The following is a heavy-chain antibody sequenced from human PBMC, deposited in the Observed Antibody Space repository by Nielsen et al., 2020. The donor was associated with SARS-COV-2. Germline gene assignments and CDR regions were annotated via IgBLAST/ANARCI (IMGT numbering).Heavy chain of an antibody. V-gene: IGHV4-59*08. CDR3: ARLDVVVPAASFAFDY. CDR2: IYYSGST. Sequence: WIRQPPGKGLGWIGYIYYSGSTNYNPSLKSRVTISVDTSKNQFSLKLSSVTAADTAVYYCARLDVVVPAASFAFDYWGQGTLVTVSS. J-gene: IGHJ4*02. D-gene: IGHD2-2*01.